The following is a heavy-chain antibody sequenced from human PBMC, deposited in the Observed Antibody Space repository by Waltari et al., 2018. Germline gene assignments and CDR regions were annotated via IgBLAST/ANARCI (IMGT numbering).Heavy chain of an antibody. Sequence: EVQLLESGGGLVQPGGSLRLSCAASGFTFSSYAMSWVRQAPGKGLEWVSVIYSGGSTYYADAVKGRFTISRDNSMNTLYLQMNSLRAEDTAVYYCAKDQAAAGPFDYWGQGTLVTVSS. D-gene: IGHD6-13*01. CDR1: GFTFSSYA. CDR2: IYSGGST. CDR3: AKDQAAAGPFDY. V-gene: IGHV3-23*03. J-gene: IGHJ4*02.